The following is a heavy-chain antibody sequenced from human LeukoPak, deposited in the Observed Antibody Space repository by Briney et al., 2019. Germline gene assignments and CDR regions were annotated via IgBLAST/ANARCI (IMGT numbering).Heavy chain of an antibody. CDR3: ATTYYYDSSGYFVH. D-gene: IGHD3-22*01. CDR2: ISGSGGST. J-gene: IGHJ5*02. CDR1: GFTFSAYA. V-gene: IGHV3-23*01. Sequence: GGSLRLSCAASGFTFSAYAISWVRQAPGKGLEWVSAISGSGGSTYYADSVKGRFTISRDNSKNTLYLQMNSLRAEDTAVYYCATTYYYDSSGYFVHWGQGTLVTVSS.